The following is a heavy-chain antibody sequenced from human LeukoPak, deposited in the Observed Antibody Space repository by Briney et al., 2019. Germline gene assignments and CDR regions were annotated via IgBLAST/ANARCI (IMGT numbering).Heavy chain of an antibody. V-gene: IGHV4-59*01. CDR3: ARVHDAFDI. CDR1: GFTFSSYW. J-gene: IGHJ3*02. CDR2: ICYSGST. Sequence: GSLRLSCAASGFTFSSYWMSWVRQAPGKGLEWIGYICYSGSTNYNPSLKSRVTISVDTSKNQFSLKLSSVTAADTAVYYCARVHDAFDIWGQGTMVTVSS.